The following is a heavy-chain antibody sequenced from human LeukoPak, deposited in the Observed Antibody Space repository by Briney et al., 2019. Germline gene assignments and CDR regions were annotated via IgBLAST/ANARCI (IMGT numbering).Heavy chain of an antibody. J-gene: IGHJ6*02. CDR1: GFTFSSYE. Sequence: PGGSLRLSCAASGFTFSSYEMNWVRQAPGKGLEWVSYISSSGSTIYYADSVKGQFTISRDNAKNSLYLQMNSLRAEDTAVYYCAREPYYYGSGSYPLYYYGMDVWGQGTTVTVPS. D-gene: IGHD3-10*01. CDR3: AREPYYYGSGSYPLYYYGMDV. V-gene: IGHV3-48*03. CDR2: ISSSGSTI.